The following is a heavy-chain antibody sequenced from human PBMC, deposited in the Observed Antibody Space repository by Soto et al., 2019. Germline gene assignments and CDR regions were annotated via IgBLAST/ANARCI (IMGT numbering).Heavy chain of an antibody. J-gene: IGHJ4*02. CDR3: ARGQRDCSSTRCYAPNLDY. V-gene: IGHV4-34*01. Sequence: QVQLQQWGAGLLKPSETLSLTCAVYGGSFSGYYWSWIRQPPGKGLEWIGEINHSGSTNYNPSLKSRVTISVDASKNQFSLKLSSVTAADTAVYYCARGQRDCSSTRCYAPNLDYWGQGTLVTVSS. CDR1: GGSFSGYY. D-gene: IGHD2-2*01. CDR2: INHSGST.